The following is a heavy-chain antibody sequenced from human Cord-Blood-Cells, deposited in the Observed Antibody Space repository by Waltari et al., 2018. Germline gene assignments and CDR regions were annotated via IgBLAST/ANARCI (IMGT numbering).Heavy chain of an antibody. D-gene: IGHD3-22*01. CDR2: IYHSGST. CDR3: ASLVDYYDSSGYSDAFDI. CDR1: GGSISSSNW. J-gene: IGHJ3*02. Sequence: QVQLQESGPGLVKPSGTLSLTCAVSGGSISSSNWWSWVRPPPGKGLEWIGEIYHSGSTNYNPSLKSRVTISVDKSKNQFSLKLSSVTAADTAVYYCASLVDYYDSSGYSDAFDIWGQGTMVTVSS. V-gene: IGHV4-4*02.